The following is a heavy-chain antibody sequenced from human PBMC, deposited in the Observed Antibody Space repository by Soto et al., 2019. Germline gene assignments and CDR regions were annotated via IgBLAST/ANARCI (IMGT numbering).Heavy chain of an antibody. J-gene: IGHJ5*02. CDR3: AKGIAVAGSGHA. D-gene: IGHD6-19*01. CDR1: GFTFSSYG. V-gene: IGHV3-30*18. Sequence: GWSLRLSCAASGFTFSSYGMHWVRQAPGKGLEWVAVISYDGSNKYYADSVKGRFTISRDNSKNTLYLQMNSLRAEDTAAYYCAKGIAVAGSGHAWGQGTLVTSPQ. CDR2: ISYDGSNK.